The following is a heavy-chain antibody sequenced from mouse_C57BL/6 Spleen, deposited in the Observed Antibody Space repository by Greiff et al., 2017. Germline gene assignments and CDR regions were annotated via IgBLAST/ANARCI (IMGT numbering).Heavy chain of an antibody. CDR1: GYTFTSYW. Sequence: VQLQQPGAELGRPGSSVKLSCKASGYTFTSYWMEWVKQRPGQGLEWIGNIYPSDSETHYNQKFKDKTTWTVDKSSSTAYMQLSSLTSEDSAVYYWASLGSSGYGAYWGQGTLVTVSA. J-gene: IGHJ3*01. V-gene: IGHV1-61*01. CDR2: IYPSDSET. CDR3: ASLGSSGYGAY. D-gene: IGHD3-2*02.